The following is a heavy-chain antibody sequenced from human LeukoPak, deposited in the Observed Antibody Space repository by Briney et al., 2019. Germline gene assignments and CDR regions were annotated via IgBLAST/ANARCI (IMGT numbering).Heavy chain of an antibody. CDR3: ASARYSES. D-gene: IGHD1-26*01. J-gene: IGHJ4*02. CDR2: ISSRSSYI. V-gene: IGHV3-21*01. CDR1: GFTFSSYS. Sequence: PGGSLRLSCAASGFTFSSYSMNWVRQAPGKGLEWVSFISSRSSYIYYADSVKGRFTISRDNAKNSLYLQMNSLRAEDTAVYYCASARYSESWGQGTLVTVSS.